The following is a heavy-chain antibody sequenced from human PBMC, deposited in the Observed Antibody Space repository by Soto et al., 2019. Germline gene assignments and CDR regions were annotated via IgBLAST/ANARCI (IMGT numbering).Heavy chain of an antibody. Sequence: RGESLKISCKGSGYSFTSYWIGLVRQMPGKGLEWMGIIYPGDSETRYSPPFQGQVTISADKSTSTAYLQWSSLKASDTAIYYCAKIYSNYVDYWGQGALVTVSS. J-gene: IGHJ4*02. CDR1: GYSFTSYW. CDR3: AKIYSNYVDY. D-gene: IGHD4-4*01. CDR2: IYPGDSET. V-gene: IGHV5-51*01.